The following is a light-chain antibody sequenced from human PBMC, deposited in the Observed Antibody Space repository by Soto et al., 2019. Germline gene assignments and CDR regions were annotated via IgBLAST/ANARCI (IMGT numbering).Light chain of an antibody. CDR1: QTVSSRY. V-gene: IGKV3D-20*01. CDR3: QQYGSSNPYT. Sequence: EIVLTQSPATLPVSLGESATLSCGASQTVSSRYLAWYQQRPGLAPRLLMYDASSRAAGIPDRFSGSGSGRVFTLTISRLEPEDSAVYYCQQYGSSNPYTFGQGTKLEIK. J-gene: IGKJ2*01. CDR2: DAS.